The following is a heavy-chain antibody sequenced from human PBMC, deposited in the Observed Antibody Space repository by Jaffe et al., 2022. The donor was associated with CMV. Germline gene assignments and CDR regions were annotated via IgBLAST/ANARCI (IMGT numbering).Heavy chain of an antibody. Sequence: EVQLLESGGGLVQPGGSLRLSCVASGITFSSHAMTWVRQAPGRGLEWVSSISGADFSTYYAGSVKGRFTISRDNSKNAVYLMMNSLRAEDTAMYFCAKSFGLGVSTSMDYWGQGTLVTVSS. D-gene: IGHD2-8*02. CDR3: AKSFGLGVSTSMDY. V-gene: IGHV3-23*01. CDR1: GITFSSHA. J-gene: IGHJ4*02. CDR2: ISGADFST.